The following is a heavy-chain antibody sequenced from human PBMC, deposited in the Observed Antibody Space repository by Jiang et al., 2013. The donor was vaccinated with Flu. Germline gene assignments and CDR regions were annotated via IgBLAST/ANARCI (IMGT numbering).Heavy chain of an antibody. J-gene: IGHJ4*02. CDR3: ARDLEYYFDSGNY. CDR2: INPNNGDT. V-gene: IGHV1-2*02. CDR1: GYSFAGYY. D-gene: IGHD3-10*01. Sequence: GAEVKKPGASVKVTCETSGYSFAGYYLHWVRQAPGQGLEWMGWINPNNGDTKYARKFQGRVTMTRDTSVTTAYLELTRLTYADTAVYYCARDLEYYFDSGNYWGQGTLVIVST.